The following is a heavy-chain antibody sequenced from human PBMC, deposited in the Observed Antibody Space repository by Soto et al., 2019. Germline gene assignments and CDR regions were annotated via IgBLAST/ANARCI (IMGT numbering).Heavy chain of an antibody. D-gene: IGHD2-8*02. CDR1: GDSISSTHW. J-gene: IGHJ3*02. CDR3: AKSYWYAFDI. CDR2: VYHTGST. V-gene: IGHV4-4*02. Sequence: SETLSLTCVVSGDSISSTHWWTWVRQTPGAGLEWIGEVYHTGSTKYNPSLKNRVTISLDTSNNQFSLNLNSVTAADTAVYYCAKSYWYAFDIWGQGTLVTVSS.